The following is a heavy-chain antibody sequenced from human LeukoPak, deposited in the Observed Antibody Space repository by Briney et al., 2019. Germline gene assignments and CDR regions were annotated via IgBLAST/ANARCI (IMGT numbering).Heavy chain of an antibody. V-gene: IGHV1-2*02. J-gene: IGHJ3*02. CDR2: INPNSGDA. CDR3: ARRYSSGWYDAFDI. CDR1: GYTFTV. D-gene: IGHD6-19*01. Sequence: ASVKVSCKASGYTFTVHWVRQAPGQGLEWMGWINPNSGDANYAQKFQGRVTMTRDTSISTAYMEPSRLRSDDTAVYYCARRYSSGWYDAFDIWGQGTMVTVSS.